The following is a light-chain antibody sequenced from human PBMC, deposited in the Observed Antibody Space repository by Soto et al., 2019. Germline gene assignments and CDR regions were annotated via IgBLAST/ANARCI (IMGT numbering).Light chain of an antibody. CDR2: EVV. CDR3: KSYAGSNTYV. CDR1: KNDVGFYDF. J-gene: IGLJ1*01. Sequence: QSALTQPPSASGSPGQSVTISCTGTKNDVGFYDFVSWYQHHPGKAPRLIIYEVVQRPSGVPDRFSGSKSGNTASLTVSGRQAADEADYFCKSYAGSNTYVFGSGTKLTVL. V-gene: IGLV2-8*01.